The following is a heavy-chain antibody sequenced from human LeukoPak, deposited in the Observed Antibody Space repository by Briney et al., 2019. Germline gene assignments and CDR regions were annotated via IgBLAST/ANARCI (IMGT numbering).Heavy chain of an antibody. CDR3: ARGDVVVPAATGTVDY. D-gene: IGHD2-2*01. CDR2: INPNSGGT. Sequence: ASVKVSCKASGYTFTGYYMHWVRQAPGQGLEWIGWINPNSGGTNYAQKFQGRVTMTRDTSISTAYMELSRLRSDDTAVYYCARGDVVVPAATGTVDYWGQGTLVTVSS. V-gene: IGHV1-2*02. J-gene: IGHJ4*02. CDR1: GYTFTGYY.